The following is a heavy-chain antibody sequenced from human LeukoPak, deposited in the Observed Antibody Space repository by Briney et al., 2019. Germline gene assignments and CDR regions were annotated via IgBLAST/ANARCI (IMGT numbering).Heavy chain of an antibody. Sequence: GASVKVSCKASGYTFTSYGISWVRQAPGQGLEWMGWISAYNGNTNYAQKLRGRVTMTTDTSTSTAYMELRSLRSDDTAVYYCARDRGITMVRGVIDYWGQGTLVTVSS. D-gene: IGHD3-10*01. CDR1: GYTFTSYG. V-gene: IGHV1-18*04. J-gene: IGHJ4*02. CDR3: ARDRGITMVRGVIDY. CDR2: ISAYNGNT.